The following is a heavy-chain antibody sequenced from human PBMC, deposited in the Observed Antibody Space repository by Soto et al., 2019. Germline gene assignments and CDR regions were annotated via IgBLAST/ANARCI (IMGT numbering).Heavy chain of an antibody. J-gene: IGHJ5*02. D-gene: IGHD4-17*01. Sequence: QVQLVQSGAEVKKPGSSVKVSCKASGGTFSSYTISWVRQAPGQGLEWMGRIIPILGIANYAQKFQGRVTITADKSTSTAYMELSRLRSEDTAVYYCAKTVTTFRENWFDPWGQGTLVTVSS. CDR3: AKTVTTFRENWFDP. CDR2: IIPILGIA. CDR1: GGTFSSYT. V-gene: IGHV1-69*02.